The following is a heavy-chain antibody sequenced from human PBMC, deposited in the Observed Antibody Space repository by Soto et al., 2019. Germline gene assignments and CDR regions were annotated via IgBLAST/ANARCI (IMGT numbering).Heavy chain of an antibody. J-gene: IGHJ5*02. Sequence: SETLSLTCTVSGGSISSGDYYWSWIRQPPGKGLEWIGYIYYSGSTYYNPSLKSRVTISVDTSKNQFSLKLSSVTAADTAVYYCARGIHDPNWFDPWGQGTLVTVSS. CDR2: IYYSGST. CDR3: ARGIHDPNWFDP. V-gene: IGHV4-30-4*01. CDR1: GGSISSGDYY.